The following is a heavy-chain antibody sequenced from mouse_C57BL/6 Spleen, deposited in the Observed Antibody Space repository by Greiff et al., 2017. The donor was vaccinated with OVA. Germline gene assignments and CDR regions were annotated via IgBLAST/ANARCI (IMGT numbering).Heavy chain of an antibody. J-gene: IGHJ4*01. CDR2: ISNGGGST. Sequence: DVKLVESGGGLVQPGGSLKLSCAASGFTFSDYYMYWVRQTPEKRLEWVAYISNGGGSTYYPDTVKGRFTISRDNAKNTLYLQMSRLKSEDTAMYYCARHSPRVGAMDYWGQGTSVTVSS. CDR1: GFTFSDYY. CDR3: ARHSPRVGAMDY. V-gene: IGHV5-12*01. D-gene: IGHD1-1*01.